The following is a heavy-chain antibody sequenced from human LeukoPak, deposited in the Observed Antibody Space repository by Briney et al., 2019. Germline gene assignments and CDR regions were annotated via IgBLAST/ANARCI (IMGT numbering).Heavy chain of an antibody. J-gene: IGHJ4*02. V-gene: IGHV4-30-4*01. CDR3: ARDHGDYGGNYYFDY. Sequence: RPSETLSLTCTVSGGSISSGDYYWSWIRQPPGKGLEWIGYIYYSGSTYYNPSLKSRVTISVDTSKNQFSLKLSSVTAADTAVYYCARDHGDYGGNYYFDYWGQGTLVTVSS. CDR2: IYYSGST. D-gene: IGHD4-23*01. CDR1: GGSISSGDYY.